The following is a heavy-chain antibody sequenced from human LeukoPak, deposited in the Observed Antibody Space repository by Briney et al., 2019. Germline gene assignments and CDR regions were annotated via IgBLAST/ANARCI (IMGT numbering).Heavy chain of an antibody. CDR1: GGSFSRSSDY. CDR2: IYYSGST. Sequence: KTSETLSLTCTVSGGSFSRSSDYWGWIRQPPGKGLEWIGSIYYSGSTYYNPSLKSRVTISVDTSKNQFSLKLYSVTAADTAVYYCARQKYYYDSSGYYPDYWGQGTLVTVSS. J-gene: IGHJ4*02. D-gene: IGHD3-22*01. V-gene: IGHV4-39*07. CDR3: ARQKYYYDSSGYYPDY.